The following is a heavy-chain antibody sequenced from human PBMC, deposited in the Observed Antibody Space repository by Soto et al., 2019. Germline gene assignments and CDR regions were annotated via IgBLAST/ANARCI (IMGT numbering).Heavy chain of an antibody. Sequence: RGSLRLSCAASGFAFISYGMHWVRQAPGKGLEWVAVIWYDGSNKYYADSVKGRFTISRDNSKNTLYLQMNSLRAEDTAVYYCARDADIVALEYYFDYWGQGTLVTVSS. D-gene: IGHD5-12*01. CDR1: GFAFISYG. CDR2: IWYDGSNK. J-gene: IGHJ4*02. CDR3: ARDADIVALEYYFDY. V-gene: IGHV3-33*01.